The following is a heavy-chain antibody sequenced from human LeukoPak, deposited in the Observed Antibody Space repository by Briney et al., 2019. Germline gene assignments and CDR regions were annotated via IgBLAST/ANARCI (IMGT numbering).Heavy chain of an antibody. CDR3: ARERYSEKNYYYYGMDV. CDR2: ISSSSSYV. Sequence: PGGSLRLSCAASGFTFSSYSMNWVRQAPGNGLEWVSLISSSSSYVYYADSVKGRFTISRDNAKNSLYLQMNSLRAEDTAVYYCARERYSEKNYYYYGMDVWGQGTTVTVSS. V-gene: IGHV3-21*01. J-gene: IGHJ6*02. D-gene: IGHD2-15*01. CDR1: GFTFSSYS.